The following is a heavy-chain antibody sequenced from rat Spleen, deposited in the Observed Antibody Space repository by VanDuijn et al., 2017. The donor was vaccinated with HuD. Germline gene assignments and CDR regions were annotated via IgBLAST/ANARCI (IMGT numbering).Heavy chain of an antibody. Sequence: EVQLVESDGGLVQPGRSLKLSCAASGFTFSDFYMAWVRQAPTKGLEWVATISYDGSKTYYRDSVKGRFTISRDNSKSTLYLQMDSLRSEDTATYYCTTDGGGYKDYFDFWGQGVMVTVSS. CDR2: ISYDGSKT. V-gene: IGHV5-20*01. D-gene: IGHD1-11*01. J-gene: IGHJ2*01. CDR3: TTDGGGYKDYFDF. CDR1: GFTFSDFY.